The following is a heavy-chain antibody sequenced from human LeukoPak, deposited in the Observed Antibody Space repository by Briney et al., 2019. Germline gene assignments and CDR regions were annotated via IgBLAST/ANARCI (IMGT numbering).Heavy chain of an antibody. J-gene: IGHJ6*02. Sequence: KRLEWVSGVSWNSGSIGYADSVKGRFTISRDNAKNSLYLQMNSLRAEDTALYYCAKATPVGDYYYYGMDVWGQGTTVTVSS. CDR3: AKATPVGDYYYYGMDV. V-gene: IGHV3-9*01. D-gene: IGHD3-10*01. CDR2: VSWNSGSI.